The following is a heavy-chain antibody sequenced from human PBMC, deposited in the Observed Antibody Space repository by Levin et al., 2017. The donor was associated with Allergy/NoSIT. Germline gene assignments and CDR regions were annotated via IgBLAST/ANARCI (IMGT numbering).Heavy chain of an antibody. J-gene: IGHJ6*02. CDR1: GYTFTSYD. V-gene: IGHV1-8*01. D-gene: IGHD4-17*01. Sequence: ASVKVSCKASGYTFTSYDINWVRQATGQGLEWMGWMNPNSGNTGYAQKFQGRVTMTRNTSISTAYMELSSLRSEDTAVYYCARSMTTVTTSGVYYYYYGMDVWGQGTTVTVSS. CDR3: ARSMTTVTTSGVYYYYYGMDV. CDR2: MNPNSGNT.